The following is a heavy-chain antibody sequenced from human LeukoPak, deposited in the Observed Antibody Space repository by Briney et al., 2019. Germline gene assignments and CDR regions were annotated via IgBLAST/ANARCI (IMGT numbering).Heavy chain of an antibody. V-gene: IGHV4-34*09. CDR1: GGSFSGYY. CDR3: AREYDTRFDY. CDR2: IYYSGST. J-gene: IGHJ4*02. D-gene: IGHD3-22*01. Sequence: PSETLSLTCAVYGGSFSGYYWSWIRQPPGKGLEWIGYIYYSGSTYYNPSLKSRVTISVDTSKNQFSLKLSSVTAADTAVYYCAREYDTRFDYWGQGTLVTVSS.